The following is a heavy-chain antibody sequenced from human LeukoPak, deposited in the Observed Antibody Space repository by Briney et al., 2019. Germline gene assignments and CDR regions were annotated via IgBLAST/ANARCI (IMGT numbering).Heavy chain of an antibody. CDR3: ARQASGYYDILTGYYHDY. Sequence: GGSLRLSCAASGFTFSDYYMSWIRQAPGKGLQWVSYISSSGSTIYYADSVKGRFTISRDKAKNSLYLQMNSLRAEDTAVYYCARQASGYYDILTGYYHDYWGQGTLVTVSS. V-gene: IGHV3-11*04. D-gene: IGHD3-9*01. CDR2: ISSSGSTI. J-gene: IGHJ4*02. CDR1: GFTFSDYY.